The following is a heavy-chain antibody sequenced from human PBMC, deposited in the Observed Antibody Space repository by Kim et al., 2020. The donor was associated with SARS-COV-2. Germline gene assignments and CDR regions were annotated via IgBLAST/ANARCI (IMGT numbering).Heavy chain of an antibody. V-gene: IGHV3-43*01. CDR3: ASDIVVVPAAMWAFDY. D-gene: IGHD2-2*01. Sequence: SVKGRFTISRDNSKNSLYLQMNSLRTEDTALYYCASDIVVVPAAMWAFDYWGQGTLVTVSS. J-gene: IGHJ4*02.